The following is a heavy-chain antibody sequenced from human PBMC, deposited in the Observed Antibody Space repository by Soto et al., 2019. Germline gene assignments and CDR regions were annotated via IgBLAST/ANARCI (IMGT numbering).Heavy chain of an antibody. V-gene: IGHV4-30-2*01. J-gene: IGHJ4*02. Sequence: SETLSLTCAVSGGSISSGGYSWSWIRQPPGKGLEWIGYIYHSGSTYYNPSLKSRVTISVDRSKNQFSLKLSSVTAADTAVYYCARSGIGLDYYDSSGYYSFGYWGQGTLVTVSS. CDR3: ARSGIGLDYYDSSGYYSFGY. D-gene: IGHD3-22*01. CDR1: GGSISSGGYS. CDR2: IYHSGST.